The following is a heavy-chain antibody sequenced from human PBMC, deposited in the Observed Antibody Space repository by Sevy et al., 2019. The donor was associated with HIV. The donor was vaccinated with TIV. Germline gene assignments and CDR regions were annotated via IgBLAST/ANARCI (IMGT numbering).Heavy chain of an antibody. J-gene: IGHJ3*02. D-gene: IGHD2-15*01. CDR3: AKVIVVVVGEAFDI. Sequence: GGSLRLSCAASGFTVSNYAMNWVRQAPGKGLEWVSAISGRGDDTYYADSVKGRFTISRDKSKNTLYLQMNSLRAEDTAVYYCAKVIVVVVGEAFDIWGQGTMVTVSS. CDR2: ISGRGDDT. V-gene: IGHV3-23*01. CDR1: GFTVSNYA.